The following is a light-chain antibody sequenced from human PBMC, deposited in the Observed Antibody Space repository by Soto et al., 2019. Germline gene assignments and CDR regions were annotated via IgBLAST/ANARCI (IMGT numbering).Light chain of an antibody. J-gene: IGLJ7*01. Sequence: QSAVTQPACVSGSPGQSITISCTGTSSDVGGYNYVSWYQQHPGKAPKLLIYAVSNRPSGVSNRFSGSKSGNTASLTISGLQAEDDADYYCSSYTSSSTLGVFGTGTQLTVL. CDR3: SSYTSSSTLGV. CDR1: SSDVGGYNY. V-gene: IGLV2-14*01. CDR2: AVS.